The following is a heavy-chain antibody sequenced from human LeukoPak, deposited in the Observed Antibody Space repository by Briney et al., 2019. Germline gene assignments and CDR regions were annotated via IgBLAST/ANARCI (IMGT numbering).Heavy chain of an antibody. CDR3: ARDSGSGYSYGSFDY. J-gene: IGHJ4*02. D-gene: IGHD5-18*01. CDR2: ISAYNGNT. V-gene: IGHV1-18*01. Sequence: ASVKVSCKASGYTFTSYGISWVRQAPGQGLEWMGWISAYNGNTNYAQKLQGRVTMTTDTSTSTAYMELRSLRSDDTAVYYCARDSGSGYSYGSFDYWGQGTLVTVSS. CDR1: GYTFTSYG.